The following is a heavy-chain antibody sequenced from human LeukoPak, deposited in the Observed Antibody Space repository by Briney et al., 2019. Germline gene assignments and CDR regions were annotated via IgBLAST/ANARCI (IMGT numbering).Heavy chain of an antibody. CDR1: VYTFTGYY. J-gene: IGHJ4*02. CDR3: ARGDYYDSSGYNY. D-gene: IGHD3-22*01. Sequence: ASVKDSCKASVYTFTGYYMHWVRQAPGQGLEWMGWINPNSGGTNYAQKFQGWVTMTRDTSISTAYMELSRLRSDDTAVYYCARGDYYDSSGYNYWGQGTLVTVSS. CDR2: INPNSGGT. V-gene: IGHV1-2*04.